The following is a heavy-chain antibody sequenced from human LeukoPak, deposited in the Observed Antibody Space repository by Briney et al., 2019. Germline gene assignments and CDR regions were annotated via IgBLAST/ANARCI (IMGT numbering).Heavy chain of an antibody. CDR3: ARLYYYGSGKEIGVDAFDI. Sequence: SSETLSLTRTVWGGHHSSYYWRWSRQPPGEGPEGVGYIYYSGSTNYNPSLKRRVTISVDTSNIQFSLKLSSVTAADTAVYYCARLYYYGSGKEIGVDAFDIWGQGTMVTVSS. J-gene: IGHJ3*02. CDR1: GGHHSSYY. D-gene: IGHD3-10*01. V-gene: IGHV4-59*01. CDR2: IYYSGST.